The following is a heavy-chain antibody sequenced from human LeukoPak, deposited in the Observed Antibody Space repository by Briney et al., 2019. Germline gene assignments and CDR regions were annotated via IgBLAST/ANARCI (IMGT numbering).Heavy chain of an antibody. D-gene: IGHD3-10*01. CDR1: GFTFSSYS. V-gene: IGHV3-48*02. Sequence: PGGSLRLSCAASGFTFSSYSMNWVRQAPGKGLEWVPYISSSSSTIYYADSVKGRFTISRDNAKNSLYLQMNSLRDEDTAFYYCARDNYYVSGSYGYYYGMDVWGQGTTVTVSS. CDR3: ARDNYYVSGSYGYYYGMDV. J-gene: IGHJ6*02. CDR2: ISSSSSTI.